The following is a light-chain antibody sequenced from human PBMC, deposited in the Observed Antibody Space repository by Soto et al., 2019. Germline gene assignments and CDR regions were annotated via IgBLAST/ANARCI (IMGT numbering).Light chain of an antibody. CDR3: QQYDISPIT. J-gene: IGKJ3*01. V-gene: IGKV3-20*01. Sequence: EIVLTQSPGTLSLSPGERATLSCRASQSVSSTYLAWYQQKPGQAPRLLIYGASGRATGIPDRFSGSGSGTDFTLTISRLEHDDFAVYYCQQYDISPITFGPGTRVDIK. CDR1: QSVSSTY. CDR2: GAS.